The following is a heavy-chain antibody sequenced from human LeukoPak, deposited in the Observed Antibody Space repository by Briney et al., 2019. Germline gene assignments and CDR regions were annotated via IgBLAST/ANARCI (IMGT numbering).Heavy chain of an antibody. D-gene: IGHD1-1*01. CDR2: IYYSGST. CDR1: GGSISSFY. J-gene: IGHJ5*02. Sequence: KPSETLSLTCTVSGGSISSFYWSWIRQPPGKGLEWIGYIYYSGSTNYNPSLKSRVTISADTSKNQLSLKMSSVTAADTAVYYCARHGTSGTNLNWFDPWGQGTLVTVSS. V-gene: IGHV4-59*01. CDR3: ARHGTSGTNLNWFDP.